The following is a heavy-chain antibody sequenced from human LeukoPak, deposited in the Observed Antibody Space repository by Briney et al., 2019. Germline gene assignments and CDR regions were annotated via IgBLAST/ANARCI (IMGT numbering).Heavy chain of an antibody. J-gene: IGHJ6*02. CDR1: GFTSSDYY. CDR2: ISSSGSPI. D-gene: IGHD5-12*01. CDR3: ARDRQRGYSGNDYFIDYYGMDV. V-gene: IGHV3-11*01. Sequence: GGSLRLSCAASGFTSSDYYTSWIRQAPRKGLEWISYISSSGSPIYYADSVKGRFTISRDNAKNSLCLQMNSRRAEDRAGYDCARDRQRGYSGNDYFIDYYGMDVWGQGTTVTVSS.